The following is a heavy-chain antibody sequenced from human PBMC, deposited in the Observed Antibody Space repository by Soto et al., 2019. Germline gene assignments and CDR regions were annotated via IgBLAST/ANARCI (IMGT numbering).Heavy chain of an antibody. D-gene: IGHD6-13*01. CDR2: ISSSSSYI. V-gene: IGHV3-21*01. Sequence: GGSLRLSCAASGFTFSSYSMNWVRQAPGKGLEWVSSISSSSSYIYYADSVKGRFTISRDNAKNSLYLQMNSLRAEDTAVYYCARLAAAGKASGEYYYYYMDVWGKGTTVTVSS. J-gene: IGHJ6*03. CDR1: GFTFSSYS. CDR3: ARLAAAGKASGEYYYYYMDV.